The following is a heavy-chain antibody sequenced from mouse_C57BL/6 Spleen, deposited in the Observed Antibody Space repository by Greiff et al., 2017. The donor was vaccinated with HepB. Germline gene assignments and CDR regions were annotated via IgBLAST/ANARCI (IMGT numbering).Heavy chain of an antibody. J-gene: IGHJ1*03. CDR1: GFTFSSYG. D-gene: IGHD1-1*01. V-gene: IGHV5-6*01. CDR2: ISSGGSYT. Sequence: EVHLVESGGDLVKPGGSLKLSCAASGFTFSSYGMSWVRQTPDKRLEWVATISSGGSYTYYPDSVKGRFTISRSNAKNTLYLQISSLKSEDTAMYYCARHEDYYGSSSHYWYFDVWGTGTTVTVSS. CDR3: ARHEDYYGSSSHYWYFDV.